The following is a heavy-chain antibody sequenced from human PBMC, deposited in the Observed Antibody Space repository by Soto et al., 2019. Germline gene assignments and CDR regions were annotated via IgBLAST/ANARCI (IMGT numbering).Heavy chain of an antibody. J-gene: IGHJ6*02. CDR2: NYYSGST. CDR3: ARVGSSCHSGGCYYYYGLGV. V-gene: IGHV4-61*01. D-gene: IGHD1-26*01. Sequence: QVRLQESGPELVKPSETLSLSCLVSGDSVGNGPYYWSWIRQSPGEGLEWIAYNYYSGSTNVNPSLQSRVNTSIDMSKNQFFLELRSVTAADAAAYFCARVGSSCHSGGCYYYYGLGVWGQGTTVAISS. CDR1: GDSVGNGPYY.